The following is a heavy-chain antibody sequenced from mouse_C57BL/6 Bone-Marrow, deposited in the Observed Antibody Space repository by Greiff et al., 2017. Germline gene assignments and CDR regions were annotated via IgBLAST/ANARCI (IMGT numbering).Heavy chain of an antibody. V-gene: IGHV1-81*01. CDR2: IYPRSGNT. J-gene: IGHJ2*01. Sequence: VNLVESGAELARPGASVKLSCKASGYTFTSYGISWVKQRTGQGLEWIGEIYPRSGNTYYNEKFKGKATLTADKSSSTAYMELRSLTSEDSAVYFCARWYYGSSPYFDYWGQGTTLTVSS. D-gene: IGHD1-1*01. CDR3: ARWYYGSSPYFDY. CDR1: GYTFTSYG.